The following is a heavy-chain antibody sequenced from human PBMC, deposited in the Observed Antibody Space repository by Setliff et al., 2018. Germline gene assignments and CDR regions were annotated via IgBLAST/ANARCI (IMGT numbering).Heavy chain of an antibody. D-gene: IGHD2-15*01. J-gene: IGHJ4*02. CDR3: AREPTHTGHYYLDL. V-gene: IGHV4-4*09. Sequence: LSLTCTVSGGSISNYYWSWIRQSPGKGLEWIGYIDTSGSTSHNPSLKGRVIILKDTSYSQISLILNSVTAADTAVYYCAREPTHTGHYYLDLWGRGARVTVSS. CDR2: IDTSGST. CDR1: GGSISNYY.